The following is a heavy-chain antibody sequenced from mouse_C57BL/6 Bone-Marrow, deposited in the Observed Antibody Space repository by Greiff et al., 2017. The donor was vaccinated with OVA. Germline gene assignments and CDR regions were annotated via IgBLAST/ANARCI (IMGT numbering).Heavy chain of an antibody. D-gene: IGHD2-3*01. CDR3: TDDPRRRFAY. CDR1: GYTFTDYE. V-gene: IGHV1-15*01. Sequence: VQLQQSGAELVRPGASVTLSCKASGYTFTDYEMHWVKQTPVHGLEWIGAIDPETGGTAYNQKFKGKAILTADKSSSTAYMELRSLTSEDSAVYYCTDDPRRRFAYWGQGTLVTVSA. CDR2: IDPETGGT. J-gene: IGHJ3*01.